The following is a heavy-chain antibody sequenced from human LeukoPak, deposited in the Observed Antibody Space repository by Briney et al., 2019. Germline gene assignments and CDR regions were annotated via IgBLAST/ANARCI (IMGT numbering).Heavy chain of an antibody. CDR2: IYPRDGST. V-gene: IGHV1-46*01. J-gene: IGHJ4*02. CDR3: ARDQEGFDY. CDR1: GYTFTSNC. Sequence: ASVKVSCKASGYTFTSNCIHWVRQAPGQGLEWMGMIYPRDGSTSYAQKFQGRVTVTRDTSTSTVHMELSGLRSEDTAVHYCARDQEGFDYWGQGTLVTVSS.